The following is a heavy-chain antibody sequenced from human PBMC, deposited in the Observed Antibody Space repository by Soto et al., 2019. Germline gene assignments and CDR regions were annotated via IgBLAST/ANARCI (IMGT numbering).Heavy chain of an antibody. CDR2: INPSGGST. D-gene: IGHD3-22*01. V-gene: IGHV1-46*01. CDR1: GYTFTSYY. CDR3: ARVAAYYYDSSGYYFDY. J-gene: IGHJ4*02. Sequence: ASVKVSCKASGYTFTSYYMHWVRQAPGQGLEWMGIINPSGGSTSYAQKFQGRVTMTRDTSTSTVYMELSSLRSEDTAVYYCARVAAYYYDSSGYYFDYWGQGTLVTSPQ.